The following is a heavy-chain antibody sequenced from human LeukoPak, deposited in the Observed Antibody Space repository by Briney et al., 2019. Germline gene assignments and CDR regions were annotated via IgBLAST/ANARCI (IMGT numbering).Heavy chain of an antibody. V-gene: IGHV4-59*01. Sequence: PSETLSLTCTVSGGSIGTYYWSWIRQPPGKGLEWIGYMYYSGSTNHNPSLKSRVTISADTSKNQFSLKLTSVTAADTAVYYCARSPPPNTYYYDSSGYYFQYWGQGTLVTVSS. D-gene: IGHD3-22*01. CDR2: MYYSGST. CDR1: GGSIGTYY. J-gene: IGHJ1*01. CDR3: ARSPPPNTYYYDSSGYYFQY.